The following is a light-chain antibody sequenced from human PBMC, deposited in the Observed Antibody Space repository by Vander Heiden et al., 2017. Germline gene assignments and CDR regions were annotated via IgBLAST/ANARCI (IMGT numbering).Light chain of an antibody. Sequence: DIQMTQSPSSLSASVGDRVTITCRASQSISSDLKWYQQKPGKAPKLLIYAASSLQSGVPSRFSGSGSGTDFTLTISSLQPEDFATYYCQQSYSTPQTFGQGTKVEIK. CDR3: QQSYSTPQT. V-gene: IGKV1-39*01. CDR1: QSISSD. J-gene: IGKJ1*01. CDR2: AAS.